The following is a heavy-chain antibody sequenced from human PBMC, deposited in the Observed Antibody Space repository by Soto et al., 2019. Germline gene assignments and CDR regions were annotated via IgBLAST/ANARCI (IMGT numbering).Heavy chain of an antibody. J-gene: IGHJ6*04. CDR1: GFTFSSYA. CDR3: AREVYEYGDYGGGGYYYYGMDV. D-gene: IGHD4-17*01. Sequence: PGGSLRLSCAASGFTFSSYAMHWVRQAPGKGLEWVAVISYDGSNKYYADSVKGRFTISRDNSKNTLYLQMNSLRAEDTAVYYCAREVYEYGDYGGGGYYYYGMDVWGKGTTVTVSS. CDR2: ISYDGSNK. V-gene: IGHV3-30-3*01.